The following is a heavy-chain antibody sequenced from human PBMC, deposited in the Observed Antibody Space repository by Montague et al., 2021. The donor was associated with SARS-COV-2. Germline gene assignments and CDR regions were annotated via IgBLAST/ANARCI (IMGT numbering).Heavy chain of an antibody. Sequence: SETLSLTCGVYGGSFSGYYWSWIRQPPGMGLEWIGEINDSGSTHYKPSLQGRVTISIDTSNNQFSLKLTSVTAADTAMYYCARDPSGYEYYFDVWGQGTLVTVSS. J-gene: IGHJ4*02. D-gene: IGHD5-12*01. CDR2: INDSGST. V-gene: IGHV4-34*01. CDR3: ARDPSGYEYYFDV. CDR1: GGSFSGYY.